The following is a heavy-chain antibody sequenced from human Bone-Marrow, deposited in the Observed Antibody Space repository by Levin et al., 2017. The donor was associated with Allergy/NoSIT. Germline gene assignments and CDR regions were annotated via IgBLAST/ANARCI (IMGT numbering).Heavy chain of an antibody. V-gene: IGHV1-18*01. CDR3: ARGVITFGGVIVFGRRDAFDI. D-gene: IGHD3-16*02. Sequence: ASVKVSCKASGYTFTSYGISWVRQAPGQGLEWMGWISAYNGNTNYAQKLQGRVTMTTDTSTSTAYMELRSLRSDDTAVYYCARGVITFGGVIVFGRRDAFDIWGQGTMVTVSS. CDR2: ISAYNGNT. J-gene: IGHJ3*02. CDR1: GYTFTSYG.